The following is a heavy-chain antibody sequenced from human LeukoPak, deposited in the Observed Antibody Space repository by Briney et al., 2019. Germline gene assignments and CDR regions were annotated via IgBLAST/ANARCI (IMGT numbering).Heavy chain of an antibody. D-gene: IGHD2-15*01. Sequence: SETLSLTCAVYGGSFSGYYWSWIRQPPGKGLEWIGEINHSGSTNYNPSLKSRVPISVDTSKNQFSLKLSSVTAADTAVYYCARAPSPDIAVVGMDVWGQGTTVTVSS. CDR1: GGSFSGYY. V-gene: IGHV4-34*01. CDR3: ARAPSPDIAVVGMDV. CDR2: INHSGST. J-gene: IGHJ6*02.